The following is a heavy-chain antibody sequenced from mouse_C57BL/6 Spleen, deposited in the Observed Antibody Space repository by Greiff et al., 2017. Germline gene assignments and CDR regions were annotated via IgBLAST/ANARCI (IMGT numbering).Heavy chain of an antibody. V-gene: IGHV1-15*01. Sequence: VQLQQSGAELVRPGASVTLSCKASGYTFTDYEMHWVKQTPVHGLEWIGAIDPETGGTAYNQKFKGKAILTADKSSSTAYMERRSLTSEDSAVYYCTSDGYSGFAYWGQGTLVTVSA. D-gene: IGHD2-3*01. CDR2: IDPETGGT. J-gene: IGHJ3*01. CDR3: TSDGYSGFAY. CDR1: GYTFTDYE.